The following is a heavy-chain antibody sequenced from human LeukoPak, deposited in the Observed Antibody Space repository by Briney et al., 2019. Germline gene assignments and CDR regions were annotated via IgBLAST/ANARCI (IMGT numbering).Heavy chain of an antibody. Sequence: ASVKVSCKASGGTFSTYGISWVRQAPGQRLEWMGWISAYNGHTNYTQKLQGRVTMTTDTSTSTAYMELRSLRSDDTAVYFCVRDGHRLYDYYYYYMDVWGKGTTVTVSS. CDR1: GGTFSTYG. J-gene: IGHJ6*03. V-gene: IGHV1-18*01. CDR2: ISAYNGHT. D-gene: IGHD2-2*02. CDR3: VRDGHRLYDYYYYYMDV.